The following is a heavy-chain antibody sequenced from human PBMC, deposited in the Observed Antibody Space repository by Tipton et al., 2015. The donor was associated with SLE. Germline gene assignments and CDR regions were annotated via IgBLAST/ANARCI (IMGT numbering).Heavy chain of an antibody. CDR1: GGSISGYY. CDR3: ARRGGDAFDI. CDR2: ISFSGLT. J-gene: IGHJ3*02. V-gene: IGHV4-59*01. D-gene: IGHD6-25*01. Sequence: TLSLTCTVSGGSISGYYWSWVRQPPGKGLEWVGYISFSGLTNYNPSVRSRVSTSMDTSKNQFSLKLSSVTAADTAVYYCARRGGDAFDIWGQGTMVTVSS.